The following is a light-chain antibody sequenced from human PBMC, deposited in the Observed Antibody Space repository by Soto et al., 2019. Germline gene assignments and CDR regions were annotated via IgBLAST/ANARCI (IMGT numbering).Light chain of an antibody. Sequence: QSVLTQPASVSGSPGQSITISCTGTSSDVGGYNYVSWYQQHPGKAPKLMIYDVSNRPSGVSNRFSGSKSGNTASLTISGLQAEDVADYYCSSYTSSSTLEVFGTGNKVTVL. CDR3: SSYTSSSTLEV. V-gene: IGLV2-14*01. J-gene: IGLJ1*01. CDR2: DVS. CDR1: SSDVGGYNY.